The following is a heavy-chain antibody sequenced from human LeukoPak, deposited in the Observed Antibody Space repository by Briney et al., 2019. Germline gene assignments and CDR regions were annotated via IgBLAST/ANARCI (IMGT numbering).Heavy chain of an antibody. CDR3: ARSTIFGVAHLGFDP. Sequence: PSETLSLTCAVYGGSFSGYYWSWIRQPPGKGLEWIGEINHSGSTNYNPSLKSRVTISVDTSKNQFSLKLSSVTAADTAVYYCARSTIFGVAHLGFDPWGRGTLVTVSS. CDR1: GGSFSGYY. CDR2: INHSGST. V-gene: IGHV4-34*01. D-gene: IGHD3-3*01. J-gene: IGHJ5*02.